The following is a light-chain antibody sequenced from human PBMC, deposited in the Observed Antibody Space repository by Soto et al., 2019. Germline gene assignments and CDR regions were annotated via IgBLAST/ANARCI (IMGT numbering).Light chain of an antibody. CDR3: QHYTSYSEA. V-gene: IGKV1-5*03. CDR1: QTISSW. CDR2: KAS. Sequence: DVQVTEFPSSLSASVGDRVTITCRASQTISSWLAWYQQKPGKAPKLLIYKASTLKSGVPSRFSGSGSGTEFTLTISSLQPDDFAPYYCQHYTSYSEAFGQGTKVDIK. J-gene: IGKJ1*01.